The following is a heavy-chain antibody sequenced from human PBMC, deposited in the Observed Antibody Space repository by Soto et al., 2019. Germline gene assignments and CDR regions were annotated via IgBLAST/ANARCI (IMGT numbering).Heavy chain of an antibody. D-gene: IGHD5-12*01. CDR2: IKQDGREK. Sequence: EAQLVEFGGGVVQPGGSLRLSCAAYGFTFSTYWMSWVRQHPWKGLEWVANIKQDGREKYYVDSVKGRFTISNDNAKNSQYLQMNRPRGEYTAVYYCARACKGGKLATNNSRAFDYWGQGTLVTVSS. J-gene: IGHJ4*02. CDR3: ARACKGGKLATNNSRAFDY. CDR1: GFTFSTYW. V-gene: IGHV3-7*01.